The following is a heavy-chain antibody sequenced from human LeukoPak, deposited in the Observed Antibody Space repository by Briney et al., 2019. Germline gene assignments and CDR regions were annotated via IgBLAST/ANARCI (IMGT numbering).Heavy chain of an antibody. V-gene: IGHV3-23*01. J-gene: IGHJ4*02. CDR2: ISGSGGST. CDR3: AKDPDPGIAAAGTGVYFDY. Sequence: GGSLRLSCAASGFTFSSYAMNWVRQAPGKGLEWVSAISGSGGSTHYADSVKGRFTISRDNSKNTLYLQMNSLRAEDTAVYYCAKDPDPGIAAAGTGVYFDYWGQGTLVTVSS. CDR1: GFTFSSYA. D-gene: IGHD6-13*01.